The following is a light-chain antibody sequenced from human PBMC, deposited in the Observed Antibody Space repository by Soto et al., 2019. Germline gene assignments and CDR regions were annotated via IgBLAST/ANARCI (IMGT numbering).Light chain of an antibody. CDR3: QQYNSYSWT. Sequence: DIQMTQSPSTLSASVGDGVTMTCRASQSINTWLAWYQQKPGKAPKLLIYDASSLKSGVPSRFIGSGSGTEFTLTISSLQPDDFATYYCQQYNSYSWTFGQGTKVDIK. V-gene: IGKV1-5*01. CDR2: DAS. CDR1: QSINTW. J-gene: IGKJ1*01.